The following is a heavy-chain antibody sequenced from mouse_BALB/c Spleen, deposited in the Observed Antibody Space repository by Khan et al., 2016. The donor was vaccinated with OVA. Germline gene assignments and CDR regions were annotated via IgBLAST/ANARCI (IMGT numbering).Heavy chain of an antibody. J-gene: IGHJ4*01. CDR3: ARQPYYHYNIMDY. CDR1: GFSLTNYG. CDR2: IWSDGST. Sequence: QVQLQQSGPGLVAPSQSLSITCTISGFSLTNYGVHWVRQPPGKGLGWLVVIWSDGSTTYNSALKSRLTISKDNSKSQVFLKMNSLQTDDTAVYFCARQPYYHYNIMDYWGQGTSVTVSS. D-gene: IGHD2-10*01. V-gene: IGHV2-6-1*01.